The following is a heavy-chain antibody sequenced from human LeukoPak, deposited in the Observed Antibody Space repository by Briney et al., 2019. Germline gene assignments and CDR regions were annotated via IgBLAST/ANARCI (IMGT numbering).Heavy chain of an antibody. CDR1: GDTFNNYA. Sequence: SVNVSCKTSGDTFNNYAFSWVRQAPGQGLEWMGGIIHVFGTPNYAQKFQGRVTITTDDLKTTAYLELSNLRSEDTAVYYCARDLYGGNTHYFDYWGQGTLVTVSS. V-gene: IGHV1-69*05. J-gene: IGHJ4*02. CDR2: IIHVFGTP. CDR3: ARDLYGGNTHYFDY. D-gene: IGHD4-23*01.